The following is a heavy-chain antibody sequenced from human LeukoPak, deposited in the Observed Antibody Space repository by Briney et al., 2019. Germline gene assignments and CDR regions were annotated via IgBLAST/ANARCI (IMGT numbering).Heavy chain of an antibody. V-gene: IGHV3-48*01. Sequence: GGSLRLSCEASGFTFSSYSMYWVRQAPGKGLEWISYISSSSSTIYSSDSVKGRFTISRDNAKNSMYLQMNSLRVEDTAVYYCARDRGGTTVTYFVDNWGQGTLVTVSS. J-gene: IGHJ4*02. CDR1: GFTFSSYS. D-gene: IGHD4-17*01. CDR3: ARDRGGTTVTYFVDN. CDR2: ISSSSSTI.